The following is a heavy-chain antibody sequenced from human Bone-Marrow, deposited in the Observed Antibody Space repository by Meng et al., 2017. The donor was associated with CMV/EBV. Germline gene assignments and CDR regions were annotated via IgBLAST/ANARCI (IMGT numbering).Heavy chain of an antibody. D-gene: IGHD7-27*01. CDR2: ISSSSSYI. V-gene: IGHV3-21*04. CDR1: GFSFNENT. J-gene: IGHJ4*02. CDR3: AKSNWGYYFDY. Sequence: GGSLRLSCAASGFSFNENTMNWVRQAPGKGLEWVSSISSSSSYIFYADSVKGRFTISRDNAKNSLFLQMNSLRTEDTAVYYCAKSNWGYYFDYRGQGTLVTVSS.